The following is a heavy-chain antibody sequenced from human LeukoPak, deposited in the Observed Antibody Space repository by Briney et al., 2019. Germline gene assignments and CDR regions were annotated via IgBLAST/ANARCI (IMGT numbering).Heavy chain of an antibody. Sequence: PSETLSLTCTVSGGSISNYYWSWIRQPPGRGLEWIGHIYYSGGTNYNPSLKSRVTISVDTSKNQFSLKLTSVTAADTAVYYCARAYVNPYFDYWGQGTLVTVSS. CDR2: IYYSGGT. CDR1: GGSISNYY. D-gene: IGHD3-10*02. J-gene: IGHJ4*02. V-gene: IGHV4-59*01. CDR3: ARAYVNPYFDY.